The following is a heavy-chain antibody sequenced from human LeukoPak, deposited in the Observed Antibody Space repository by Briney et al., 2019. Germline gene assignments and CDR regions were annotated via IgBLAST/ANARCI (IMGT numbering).Heavy chain of an antibody. Sequence: GGSLRLSCAASGFTFSSYSMNWVRQAPGKGLEWVSAISGSGGSTYYADSVKGRFTIPRDNSKNTLYLQMNSLRAEDTAVYYCAKREGRLGELSFDYWGQGTLVTVSS. CDR2: ISGSGGST. J-gene: IGHJ4*02. CDR1: GFTFSSYS. D-gene: IGHD3-16*02. V-gene: IGHV3-23*01. CDR3: AKREGRLGELSFDY.